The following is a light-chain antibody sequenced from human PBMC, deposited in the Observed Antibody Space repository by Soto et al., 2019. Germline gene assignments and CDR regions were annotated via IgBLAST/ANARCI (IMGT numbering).Light chain of an antibody. J-gene: IGLJ2*01. Sequence: QSVLTQPPSASGTPGQRVIISCSGSSSNIGSYSVNWYQHLPGAAPKPLIDGNDQRPSGVPDRFSGSKSGTSASLAINALQSEDEADYYYAVWDDSLNGAVFGGGTKLTVL. V-gene: IGLV1-44*01. CDR3: AVWDDSLNGAV. CDR2: GND. CDR1: SSNIGSYS.